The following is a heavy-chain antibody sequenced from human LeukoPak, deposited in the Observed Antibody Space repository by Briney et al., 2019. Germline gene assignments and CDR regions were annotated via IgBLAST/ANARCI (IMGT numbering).Heavy chain of an antibody. Sequence: QPGGSLRLSCAASGFTFSSYAMSWVRQAPGKGLEWVSAISGSGGSTYYADSVKGRFTISRDNSKNTLYLQMNSLRAEDTAVYYCAKSERVGPTIFGVVIIRSPLDYWGQGTLVTVSS. CDR3: AKSERVGPTIFGVVIIRSPLDY. CDR2: ISGSGGST. J-gene: IGHJ4*02. CDR1: GFTFSSYA. V-gene: IGHV3-23*01. D-gene: IGHD3-3*01.